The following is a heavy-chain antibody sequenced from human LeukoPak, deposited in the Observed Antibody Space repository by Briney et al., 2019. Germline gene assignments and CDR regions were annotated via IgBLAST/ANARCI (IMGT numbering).Heavy chain of an antibody. Sequence: GGSLRLSCAASGFTFSSYWMSWVRQAPGKGLEWVAKIKQDGSEKYYVDSVKGRFTTSRDNAKNSLYLQMNSLRAEDTAVYYCARYYCTSTTCYLFDYWGQGTLVTVSS. V-gene: IGHV3-7*03. D-gene: IGHD2-2*01. J-gene: IGHJ4*02. CDR1: GFTFSSYW. CDR2: IKQDGSEK. CDR3: ARYYCTSTTCYLFDY.